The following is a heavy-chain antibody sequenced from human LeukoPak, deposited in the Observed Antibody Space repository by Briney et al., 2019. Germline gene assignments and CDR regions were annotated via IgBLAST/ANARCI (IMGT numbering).Heavy chain of an antibody. D-gene: IGHD3-10*01. CDR1: GFTFSNAW. CDR3: TTDPAVTIVRGPYYYYGMDV. Sequence: GGSLRLSCAASGFTFSNAWMSWVRQAPGKGLEWVGRIKSKTDGGTTDYAAPVKGRFTISRDDSNNTLYLQMNSLKTEDTAVYYCTTDPAVTIVRGPYYYYGMDVWGQGTTVTVSS. V-gene: IGHV3-15*01. CDR2: IKSKTDGGTT. J-gene: IGHJ6*02.